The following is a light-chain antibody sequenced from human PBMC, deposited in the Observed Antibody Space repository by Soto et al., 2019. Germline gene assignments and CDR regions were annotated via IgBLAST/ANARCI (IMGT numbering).Light chain of an antibody. Sequence: EIVLTQSPATLSLSPGERATLSCRASQSVNSYLAWYQQKPGQPPRLLIYDASTRATGIPARFSGSGSGTDFTLTISSLEPEDFVVYYCHQRSSWPWTFGQGTKVEIK. J-gene: IGKJ1*01. CDR1: QSVNSY. V-gene: IGKV3-11*01. CDR3: HQRSSWPWT. CDR2: DAS.